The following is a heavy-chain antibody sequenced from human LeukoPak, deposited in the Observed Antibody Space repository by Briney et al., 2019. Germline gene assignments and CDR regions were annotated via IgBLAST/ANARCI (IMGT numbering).Heavy chain of an antibody. V-gene: IGHV1-69*01. Sequence: SVKVSCKASGGTFSSYAISWVRQAPGQGLEWMGGIIPIFGTANYAQKFQGRVTITADESTSTAYMELSSLRSEDTAVYYCARDQRVPAAIWGWFDPWGQGTLVTVSS. D-gene: IGHD2-2*02. J-gene: IGHJ5*02. CDR1: GGTFSSYA. CDR3: ARDQRVPAAIWGWFDP. CDR2: IIPIFGTA.